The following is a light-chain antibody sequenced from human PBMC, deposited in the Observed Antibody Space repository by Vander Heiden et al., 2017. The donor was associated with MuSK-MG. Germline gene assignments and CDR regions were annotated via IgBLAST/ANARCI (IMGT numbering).Light chain of an antibody. CDR1: SSDVGAYNF. CDR2: EVT. V-gene: IGLV2-14*01. J-gene: IGLJ2*01. Sequence: QSALTQPASVSGSPGQSITISCIGTSSDVGAYNFVSWYQHHPGTAPKLIIYEVTNRPSGVYSRFSGSKSGTTASLTISGLQAEDEADYYCTSFTTWNTYIFGGGTKLIVL. CDR3: TSFTTWNTYI.